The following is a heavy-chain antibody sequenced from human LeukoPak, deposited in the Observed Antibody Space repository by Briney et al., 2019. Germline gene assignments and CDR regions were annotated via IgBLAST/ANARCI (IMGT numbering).Heavy chain of an antibody. J-gene: IGHJ4*02. CDR2: IYYSGTT. CDR1: GGSISSSNW. D-gene: IGHD6-19*01. Sequence: SETLSLTCAVSGGSISSSNWWSWVRQPPGRGLEWIGYIYYSGTTNYNPSLNSRVTISVDMSKNQFSLKLRSVTAADTAVYYCAREGYSSGWNDYWGQGTLVTVSS. V-gene: IGHV4-4*02. CDR3: AREGYSSGWNDY.